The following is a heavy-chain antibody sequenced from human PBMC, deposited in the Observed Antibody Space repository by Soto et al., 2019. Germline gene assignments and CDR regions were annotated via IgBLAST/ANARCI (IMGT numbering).Heavy chain of an antibody. CDR3: ARHASLVRGGVDVFDI. CDR2: IYYTGST. V-gene: IGHV4-59*01. CDR1: GGSISTY. Sequence: SETVSLTCTVSGGSISTYWTWIRQPPEKGLEWIGSIYYTGSTTYNPSLRSRVTISIDTSKNQLSLNLGSVTAADTAVYYCARHASLVRGGVDVFDIWGQGTMVTVS. J-gene: IGHJ3*02. D-gene: IGHD3-10*01.